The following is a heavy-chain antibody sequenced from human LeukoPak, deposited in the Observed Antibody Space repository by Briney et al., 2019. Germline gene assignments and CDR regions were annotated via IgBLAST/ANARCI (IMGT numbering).Heavy chain of an antibody. V-gene: IGHV1-46*01. CDR1: GYTFTSCY. CDR3: ARAHQSYYDSSGYYSGVDY. D-gene: IGHD3-22*01. J-gene: IGHJ4*02. CDR2: INPSGGST. Sequence: ASVKVSCKASGYTFTSCYMHWVRQAPGQGLEWMGIINPSGGSTSYAQKFQGRVTMTRDTSTSTVYMELSSLRSEDTAVYYCARAHQSYYDSSGYYSGVDYWGQGTLVTVSS.